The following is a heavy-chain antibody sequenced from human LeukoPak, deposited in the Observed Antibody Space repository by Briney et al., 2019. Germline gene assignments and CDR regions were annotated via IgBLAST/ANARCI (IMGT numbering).Heavy chain of an antibody. Sequence: PGGSLRLSCAASGFTFSSYAMHWVRQAPGKGLEWVAVISYDGSNKYYADSVKGRFTISRDNSKNTLNLQMNSLRAEDTAVYYCARDRRPYGMDVWGQGTTVTVSS. V-gene: IGHV3-30-3*01. CDR3: ARDRRPYGMDV. J-gene: IGHJ6*02. CDR1: GFTFSSYA. CDR2: ISYDGSNK.